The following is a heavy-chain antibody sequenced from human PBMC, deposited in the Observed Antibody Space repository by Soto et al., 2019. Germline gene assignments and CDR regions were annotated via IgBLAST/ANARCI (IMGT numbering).Heavy chain of an antibody. V-gene: IGHV4-4*02. CDR2: IYHSGST. CDR1: GGSISSSNW. D-gene: IGHD3-9*01. J-gene: IGHJ4*02. Sequence: PSETLSLTCAVSGGSISSSNWWSCVRQPPGKGLEWIGEIYHSGSTNYNPSLKSRVTISVDKSKNQFSLKLSSVTAADTAVYYCATLADCEILTGYLHFDYWGQGTLVTVSS. CDR3: ATLADCEILTGYLHFDY.